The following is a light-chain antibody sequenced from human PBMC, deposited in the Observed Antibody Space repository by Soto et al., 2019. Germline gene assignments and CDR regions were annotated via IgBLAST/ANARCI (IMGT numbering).Light chain of an antibody. V-gene: IGKV3-15*01. CDR2: GAS. CDR1: QNIGSN. CDR3: QQYDNWPPWT. J-gene: IGKJ1*01. Sequence: EIVMTQSPATLSVSPGGRATLSCRASQNIGSNLVWYQQIPGQVPRLLIYGASTRATGIPARFSGSGSGTEFTLTISSLQSEDFAVYYCQQYDNWPPWTFGQGTKVDIK.